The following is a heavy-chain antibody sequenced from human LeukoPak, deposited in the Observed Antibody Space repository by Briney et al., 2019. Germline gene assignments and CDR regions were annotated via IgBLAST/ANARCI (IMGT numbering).Heavy chain of an antibody. CDR3: ARDQDLLAGFDY. CDR2: ISSSSSYI. V-gene: IGHV3-21*01. Sequence: GGSLRLSCAASGFTFSSYSMNWVRQAPGKGLEWVSSISSSSSYIYYADSVKGRFTISRDNAKNSLYLQMNSLRAEDTAVYYCARDQDLLAGFDYWGQGTLVTVSS. CDR1: GFTFSSYS. J-gene: IGHJ4*02. D-gene: IGHD3-3*01.